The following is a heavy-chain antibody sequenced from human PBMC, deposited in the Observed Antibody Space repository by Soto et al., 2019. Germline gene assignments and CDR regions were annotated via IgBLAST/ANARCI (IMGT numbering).Heavy chain of an antibody. V-gene: IGHV3-23*01. CDR2: IRVGGGDT. CDR1: GFTFSSSA. CDR3: XXXXXXXVRTSGWCNWFDP. D-gene: IGHD6-19*01. Sequence: EVRLLESGGGLAQPGGSRRLSCAASGFTFSSSAMNWVRQAPGKGLEWVSSIRVGGGDTFYADSVRGRFTVSRDISRXXXXXXXXXXXXXXXXXXXXXXXXXXXVRTSGWCNWFDPWGQGTLVTVSS. J-gene: IGHJ5*02.